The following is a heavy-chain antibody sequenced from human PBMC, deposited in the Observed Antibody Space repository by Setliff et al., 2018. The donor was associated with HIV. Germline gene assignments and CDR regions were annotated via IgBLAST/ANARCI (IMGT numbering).Heavy chain of an antibody. CDR1: GYTFTSYD. CDR2: MNPNSGNT. V-gene: IGHV1-8*02. Sequence: ASVKVSCKASGYTFTSYDINWVRQATGQGLEWMGWMNPNSGNTGYAQKFQGRVTMTRNTSTSTAYMELSSLRSEDTAVYYCAKDGYSDYLNSYFDYWGQGTLVTVSS. CDR3: AKDGYSDYLNSYFDY. J-gene: IGHJ4*02. D-gene: IGHD4-17*01.